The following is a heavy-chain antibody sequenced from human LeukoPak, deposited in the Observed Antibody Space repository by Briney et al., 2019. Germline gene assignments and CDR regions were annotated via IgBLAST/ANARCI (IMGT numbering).Heavy chain of an antibody. CDR1: GYSISSGYY. Sequence: SETLSLTCTVSGYSISSGYYWGWIRQPPGKGLEWIGSIYHSGSTYYNPSLKSRVTISVDTSKNQFSLKLSSVTAADTAVYYCARSDYYDSSGYYTYWGQGTLVTVSS. V-gene: IGHV4-38-2*02. D-gene: IGHD3-22*01. J-gene: IGHJ4*02. CDR3: ARSDYYDSSGYYTY. CDR2: IYHSGST.